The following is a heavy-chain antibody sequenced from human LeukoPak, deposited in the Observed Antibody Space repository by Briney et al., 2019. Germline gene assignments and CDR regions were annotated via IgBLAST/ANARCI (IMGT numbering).Heavy chain of an antibody. CDR2: ISSSSSYI. D-gene: IGHD5-12*01. V-gene: IGHV3-21*01. Sequence: GGSLRLSCAASGFTFSSYSMNWVRQAPGKGLEWVSSISSSSSYIYYADSVKGRFTISRDNAKNSLYLQMNSLGAEDTAVYYCARGTTGGYSPSHWGQGTLVTVSS. CDR1: GFTFSSYS. J-gene: IGHJ4*02. CDR3: ARGTTGGYSPSH.